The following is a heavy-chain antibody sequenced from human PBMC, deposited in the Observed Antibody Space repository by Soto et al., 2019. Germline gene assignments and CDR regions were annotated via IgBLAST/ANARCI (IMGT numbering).Heavy chain of an antibody. CDR2: ISYDGSNK. CDR3: ASGSGRYSSSWYFDY. J-gene: IGHJ4*02. CDR1: GFTVSSYA. V-gene: IGHV3-30-3*01. Sequence: PGWSLRLCSASSGFTVSSYAMDWVRQAGGKGLEWVAVISYDGSNKYYADSVKGRFTIPRDNSKNTLYLQMNSLRAEDTAVYYCASGSGRYSSSWYFDYWGQGTLVTVSS. D-gene: IGHD6-13*01.